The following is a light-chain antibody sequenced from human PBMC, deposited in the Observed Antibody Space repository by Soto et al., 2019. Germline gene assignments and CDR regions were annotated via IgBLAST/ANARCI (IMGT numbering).Light chain of an antibody. CDR3: QQYNSYWT. CDR2: GAS. V-gene: IGKV1-5*01. Sequence: RASQSISTQLAWYQQKPGKAPKLLIYGASSLESGVPSRFSGRGSGTEFTLTISSLQPDDFATYYCQQYNSYWTFGQGTKVDTK. J-gene: IGKJ1*01. CDR1: QSISTQ.